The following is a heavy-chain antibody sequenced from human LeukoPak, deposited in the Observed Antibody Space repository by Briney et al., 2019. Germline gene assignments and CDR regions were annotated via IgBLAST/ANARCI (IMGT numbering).Heavy chain of an antibody. CDR2: LYSGGYT. D-gene: IGHD2-21*01. CDR1: GFTVSSNY. Sequence: GGSLRLSCAASGFTVSSNYMSWVRQAPGKGLEWGSVLYSGGYTYYSDSVKGRFTISRDNSKNTLYLQMNSLRAEDTAVYYCARASIPRGYWGQGTLVTVSS. V-gene: IGHV3-66*01. CDR3: ARASIPRGY. J-gene: IGHJ4*02.